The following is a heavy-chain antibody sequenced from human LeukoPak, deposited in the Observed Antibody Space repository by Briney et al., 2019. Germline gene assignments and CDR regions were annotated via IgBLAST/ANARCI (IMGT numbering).Heavy chain of an antibody. D-gene: IGHD2-15*01. Sequence: PAATLSLTCTVYGGSLSGYYWSWIRQPPGKGLEWIGEINDSGSTNYISSLKSRVTVSIDTSKNQFSLRLSSVTAADTAVYFCARGHTDRYCYGGRCFSVKNLDYWGQGSLVTVSS. CDR2: INDSGST. CDR3: ARGHTDRYCYGGRCFSVKNLDY. J-gene: IGHJ4*02. V-gene: IGHV4-34*01. CDR1: GGSLSGYY.